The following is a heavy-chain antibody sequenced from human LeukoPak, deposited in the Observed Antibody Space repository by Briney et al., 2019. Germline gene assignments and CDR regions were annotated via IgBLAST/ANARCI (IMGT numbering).Heavy chain of an antibody. CDR1: GFTFSSYG. Sequence: GGPLRLSCAASGFTFSSYGMHWVRQAPGKGLEWVAVISYDGSNKYYADSVKGRFTISRDNSKNTLYLQMNSLRAEDTAVYYCAKVVGVTAVAGTEIDYWGQGTLVTVSS. J-gene: IGHJ4*02. V-gene: IGHV3-30*18. D-gene: IGHD6-19*01. CDR2: ISYDGSNK. CDR3: AKVVGVTAVAGTEIDY.